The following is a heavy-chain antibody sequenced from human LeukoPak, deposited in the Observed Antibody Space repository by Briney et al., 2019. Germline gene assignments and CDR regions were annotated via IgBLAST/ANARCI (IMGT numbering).Heavy chain of an antibody. CDR3: ARGVTWELPDY. D-gene: IGHD1-26*01. J-gene: IGHJ4*02. Sequence: SETLSLTCTVSGGSISSGSYYWSWIRQPAGKGLEWIGRIYTSGSTNYNPSLKSRVTISVDTSKNQFSLKLSSVTAADTAVYYCARGVTWELPDYWGQGTLVTVSS. CDR1: GGSISSGSYY. V-gene: IGHV4-61*02. CDR2: IYTSGST.